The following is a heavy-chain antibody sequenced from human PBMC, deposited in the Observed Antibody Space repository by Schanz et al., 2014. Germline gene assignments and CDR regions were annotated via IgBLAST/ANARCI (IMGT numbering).Heavy chain of an antibody. CDR2: IKQDGSEK. V-gene: IGHV3-7*04. Sequence: EVQLGESGGGLVQPGGSLRLSCGGSGFTFSKYWMSWVRQAPGKGLEWVANIKQDGSEKYYVDAVKGRFTISRDNAKNSMYLHMKSLRGEDTAVYYCARDNYDGSASGAYWGQGTLVTVSS. J-gene: IGHJ4*02. D-gene: IGHD3-10*01. CDR3: ARDNYDGSASGAY. CDR1: GFTFSKYW.